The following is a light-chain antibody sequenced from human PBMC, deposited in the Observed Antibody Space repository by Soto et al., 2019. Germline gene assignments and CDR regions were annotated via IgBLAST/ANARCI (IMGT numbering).Light chain of an antibody. CDR1: QSISTW. V-gene: IGKV1-5*03. Sequence: DIQMTQSPSTLSASVGDRVTITCRASQSISTWLAWYQQKPGKAPKLLIYSASDLESGVPSRFSGSGFRTEFTLTITSLQPDDFATYYCQQYNSYSTFGPATFGQGTKVDIK. J-gene: IGKJ1*01. CDR2: SAS. CDR3: QQYNSYSTFGPAT.